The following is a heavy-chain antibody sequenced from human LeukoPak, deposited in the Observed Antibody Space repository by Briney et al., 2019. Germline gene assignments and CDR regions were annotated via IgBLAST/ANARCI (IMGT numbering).Heavy chain of an antibody. V-gene: IGHV3-53*01. CDR3: ASTPGQVAGLSYYYGTDV. Sequence: GGSLRLSCAASGFTVSSNYMSWVRQAPGKGLEWVSVIYSGGSTYYADSVKGRFTISRDNSKNTLYLQMNSLRAEDTAVYYCASTPGQVAGLSYYYGTDVWGQGTTVTVSS. CDR2: IYSGGST. CDR1: GFTVSSNY. D-gene: IGHD6-19*01. J-gene: IGHJ6*02.